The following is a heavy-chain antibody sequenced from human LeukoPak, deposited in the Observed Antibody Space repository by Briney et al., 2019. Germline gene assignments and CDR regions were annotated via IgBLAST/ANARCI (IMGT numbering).Heavy chain of an antibody. V-gene: IGHV4-34*01. CDR2: VNHSGGT. J-gene: IGHJ4*02. CDR1: GGSFSGYY. Sequence: PSETLSLTCAVYGGSFSGYYWSWIRQPPGKGLEWTGEVNHSGGTNYNPSLKSRVTISVDKSKNQFSLKLTSVTAADTAVYYCARVRNYDRWGQGTLVTVSS. CDR3: ARVRNYDR. D-gene: IGHD3-16*01.